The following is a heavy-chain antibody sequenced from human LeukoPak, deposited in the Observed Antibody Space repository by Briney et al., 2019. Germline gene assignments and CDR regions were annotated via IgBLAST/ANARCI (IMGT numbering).Heavy chain of an antibody. CDR1: GFTFSSYS. CDR2: INDDGSDT. D-gene: IGHD2-15*01. CDR3: VRGGPSTWS. V-gene: IGHV3-74*01. J-gene: IGHJ5*02. Sequence: GGSLRLSCAASGFTFSSYSMNWVHQVPGKRPVWVSRINDDGSDTIYADSVRGRFTISRDDAKNTVYLQMNNLRAEDTAVYYCVRGGPSTWSWGQGTLVTVSS.